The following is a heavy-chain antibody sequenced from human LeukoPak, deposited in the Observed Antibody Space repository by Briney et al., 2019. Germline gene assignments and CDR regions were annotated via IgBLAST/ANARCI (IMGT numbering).Heavy chain of an antibody. D-gene: IGHD3-22*01. CDR1: GYTFTSYY. Sequence: ASVKVSCKASGYTFTSYYMHWVRQAPGQGLEWMGIINPSGGSTSYAQKFQGRVTVTRDTSTSTVYMELSSLRSEDTAVYYCARDNDSSGYSKYHFDYWGQGTLVTVSS. V-gene: IGHV1-46*01. J-gene: IGHJ4*02. CDR2: INPSGGST. CDR3: ARDNDSSGYSKYHFDY.